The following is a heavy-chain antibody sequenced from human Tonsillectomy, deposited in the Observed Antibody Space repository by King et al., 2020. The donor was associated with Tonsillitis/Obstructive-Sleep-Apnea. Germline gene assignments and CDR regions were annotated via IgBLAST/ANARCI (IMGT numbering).Heavy chain of an antibody. D-gene: IGHD2-2*01. Sequence: QLVQSGAEVKKPGSSVKVSCKASGGTFSSYAMNWVRQAPGQGLEWMGRIIPILGIANYAQKFQGRVTITADKSTSTAYMELSSLRSEDTAVYYCARGVANQLPHLDYYYCMDVWGKGTTVTVS. V-gene: IGHV1-69*04. CDR1: GGTFSSYA. CDR2: IIPILGIA. CDR3: ARGVANQLPHLDYYYCMDV. J-gene: IGHJ6*03.